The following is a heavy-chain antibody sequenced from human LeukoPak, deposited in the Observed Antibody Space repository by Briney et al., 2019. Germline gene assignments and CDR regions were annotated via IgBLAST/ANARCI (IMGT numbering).Heavy chain of an antibody. CDR2: INHSGST. Sequence: PSETLSLTCAVYGGSFSGYYWSWIRQPPGKGLEWIGEINHSGSTNYNPSLKSRVTISVDTSKNQFSLKLSSVTAADTAVYFCARGTPLRVLDYWGQGILVTVSS. V-gene: IGHV4-34*01. J-gene: IGHJ4*02. CDR1: GGSFSGYY. CDR3: ARGTPLRVLDY.